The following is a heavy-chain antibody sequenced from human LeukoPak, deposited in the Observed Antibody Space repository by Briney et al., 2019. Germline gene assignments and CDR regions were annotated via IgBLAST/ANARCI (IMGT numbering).Heavy chain of an antibody. D-gene: IGHD3-10*01. V-gene: IGHV1-2*04. CDR1: GYTFTGDY. Sequence: ASVKVPCKASGYTFTGDYMHWVRQAPGQGLEWMGWINPNSGGTNYAQKFQGWVTMTRDTSISTAYMELSRLRSDDTAVYYCARGLGSGSFYDAFDIWGQGTMVTVSS. J-gene: IGHJ3*02. CDR3: ARGLGSGSFYDAFDI. CDR2: INPNSGGT.